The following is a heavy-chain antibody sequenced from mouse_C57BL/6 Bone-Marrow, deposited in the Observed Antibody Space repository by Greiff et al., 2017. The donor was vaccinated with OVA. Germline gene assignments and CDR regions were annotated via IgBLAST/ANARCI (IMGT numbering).Heavy chain of an antibody. Sequence: LQQSGAELARPGASVKLSCKASVYTFTSYGISWVKQRTGQGLECIGEIYPRSGNTYYNEKFKGKATLTADKSSSTAYMELRSLTSEDSAVYFCAYYGNYPDYWGQGTTLTVSS. D-gene: IGHD2-1*01. CDR1: VYTFTSYG. J-gene: IGHJ2*01. V-gene: IGHV1-81*01. CDR3: AYYGNYPDY. CDR2: IYPRSGNT.